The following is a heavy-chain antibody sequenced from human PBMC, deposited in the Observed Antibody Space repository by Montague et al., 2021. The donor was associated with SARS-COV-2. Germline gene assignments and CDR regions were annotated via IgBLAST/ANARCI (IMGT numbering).Heavy chain of an antibody. CDR3: ARGVAGGYWDDGKIRDFSWFDP. CDR1: GEPISGFF. D-gene: IGHD1-1*01. Sequence: SETLSLTCSVSGEPISGFFWNWIRQPAGKGLEWIGRIYASGGTDYNPSLESRVTMSVDTSKNQFSLKVNSVTAADTAMYYCARGVAGGYWDDGKIRDFSWFDPWGQGILVTVSS. V-gene: IGHV4-4*07. CDR2: IYASGGT. J-gene: IGHJ5*02.